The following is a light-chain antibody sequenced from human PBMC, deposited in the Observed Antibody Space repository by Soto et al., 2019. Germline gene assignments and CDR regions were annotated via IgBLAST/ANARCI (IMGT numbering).Light chain of an antibody. CDR3: QQYYSTPWT. J-gene: IGKJ1*01. CDR2: WAS. V-gene: IGKV4-1*01. CDR1: QSVLDSSNNKNY. Sequence: DIVMTQSPDSLAVSLGERATINCKSSQSVLDSSNNKNYLAWYQQKPGQAPKLLIYWASTRQSGVPDRFSGSGSGTDFTLTISSLQAEDVAVYYCQQYYSTPWTFGQGTKVEIK.